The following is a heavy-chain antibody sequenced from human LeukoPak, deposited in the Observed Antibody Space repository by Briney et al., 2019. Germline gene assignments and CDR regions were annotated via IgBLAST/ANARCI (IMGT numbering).Heavy chain of an antibody. D-gene: IGHD2-15*01. CDR2: INHSGST. Sequence: PSETLSLTCAVYGGSFSGDYWSWIRQPPGKGLEWIGEINHSGSTNYNSSLKSRVTISVDTSKKQVSLKLSSVTAADTAVYYCARARYCSGGSCKYFDYWGQGTLVTVSS. V-gene: IGHV4-34*01. CDR1: GGSFSGDY. J-gene: IGHJ4*02. CDR3: ARARYCSGGSCKYFDY.